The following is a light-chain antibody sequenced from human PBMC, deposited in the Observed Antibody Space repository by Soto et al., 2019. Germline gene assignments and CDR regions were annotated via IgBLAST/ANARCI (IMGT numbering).Light chain of an antibody. CDR1: QSVGRDF. J-gene: IGKJ4*01. Sequence: EIVLTQSPGTLSLSPGERATLSCRASQSVGRDFLAWYQQKPGQAPRLLIYHASNRATGIPDRFSGSGSGKDFTLTISRLEPEDFANFYCQQYASSHLTFGGGTKVEIK. CDR2: HAS. V-gene: IGKV3-20*01. CDR3: QQYASSHLT.